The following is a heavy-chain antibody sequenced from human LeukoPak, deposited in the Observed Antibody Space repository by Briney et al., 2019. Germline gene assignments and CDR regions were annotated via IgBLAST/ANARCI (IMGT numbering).Heavy chain of an antibody. CDR2: IYYSGST. CDR1: GGSISSSSYY. CDR3: ARGDGGYSGYDHYYYYGMDV. J-gene: IGHJ6*02. V-gene: IGHV4-39*07. Sequence: SETLSLTCTVSGGSISSSSYYWGWIRQPPGKGLEWIGSIYYSGSTYYNPSLKSRVTISVDTSKNQFSLKLSSVTAADTAVYYCARGDGGYSGYDHYYYYGMDVWGQGSTVTVSS. D-gene: IGHD5-12*01.